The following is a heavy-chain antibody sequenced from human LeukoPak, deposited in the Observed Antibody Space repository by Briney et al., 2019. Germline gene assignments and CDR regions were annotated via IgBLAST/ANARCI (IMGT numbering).Heavy chain of an antibody. V-gene: IGHV3-7*01. CDR2: IKQDGSEK. J-gene: IGHJ4*02. CDR3: ATDPASYCTSSTCDFDY. CDR1: GFTFSSYW. Sequence: GGSLRLSCAASGFTFSSYWMSWVRQVPGKGLEWVANIKQDGSEKYYVGSVKGRFTISRDNAKNSLYLQMNNLGAEDTAVYYCATDPASYCTSSTCDFDYWGQGTLVTVSS. D-gene: IGHD2-8*01.